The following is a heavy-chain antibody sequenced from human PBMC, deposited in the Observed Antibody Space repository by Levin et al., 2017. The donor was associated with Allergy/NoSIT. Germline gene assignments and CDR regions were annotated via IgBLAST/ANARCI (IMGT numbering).Heavy chain of an antibody. Sequence: SETLSLTCTVSGGSISTYYWSWIRQPPGKGLEWIGYISYSGSTNYNPSLTSRVTISVDTSKNQFSLKLNSVTAADTAVYYCARHPGRLRHFDYWGQGTLVTVSS. V-gene: IGHV4-59*08. CDR2: ISYSGST. CDR1: GGSISTYY. CDR3: ARHPGRLRHFDY. J-gene: IGHJ4*02. D-gene: IGHD2-15*01.